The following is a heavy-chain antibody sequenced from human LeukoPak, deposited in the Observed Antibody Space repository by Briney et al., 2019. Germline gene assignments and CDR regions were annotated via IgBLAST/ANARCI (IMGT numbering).Heavy chain of an antibody. V-gene: IGHV3-23*01. Sequence: PGGSLRLSCAASGFTFSSYAMSWVRQAPGKGLEWVSAISGSGGSTYYADSVKGRFTISRDNSKNTLCLQMNSLRAEDTAVYYCAKPYYYGSGPFQHWGQGTLVTVSS. CDR2: ISGSGGST. CDR1: GFTFSSYA. D-gene: IGHD3-10*01. J-gene: IGHJ1*01. CDR3: AKPYYYGSGPFQH.